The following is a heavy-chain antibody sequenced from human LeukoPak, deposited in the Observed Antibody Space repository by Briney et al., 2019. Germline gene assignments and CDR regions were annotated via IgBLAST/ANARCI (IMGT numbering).Heavy chain of an antibody. CDR1: GLTFSTYA. J-gene: IGHJ6*02. D-gene: IGHD2-8*01. CDR2: IGGGGTT. V-gene: IGHV3-23*01. Sequence: GGSLRLSCAASGLTFSTYAMRWIRQAPGKGLEWVSPIGGGGTTSYADSVKGRFTISRDLSKITVYLQMNSLRAEDTAVYYCAQERCARYPFGVDVWGQGTTVTVSS. CDR3: AQERCARYPFGVDV.